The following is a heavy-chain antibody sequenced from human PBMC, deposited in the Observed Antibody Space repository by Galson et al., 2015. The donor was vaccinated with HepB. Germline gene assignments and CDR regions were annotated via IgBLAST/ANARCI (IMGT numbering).Heavy chain of an antibody. Sequence: CAISGDSVSSNRAAWNRIRQSPSRGLEWLGRTYYRSKWYNDYAVSVKGRITINPDTSKNQFSLQLNSVTPEDTAVYYCARDVGYSSGWYQGYYYGMDVWGQGTTVTVSS. CDR3: ARDVGYSSGWYQGYYYGMDV. V-gene: IGHV6-1*01. D-gene: IGHD6-19*01. CDR2: TYYRSKWYN. J-gene: IGHJ6*02. CDR1: GDSVSSNRAA.